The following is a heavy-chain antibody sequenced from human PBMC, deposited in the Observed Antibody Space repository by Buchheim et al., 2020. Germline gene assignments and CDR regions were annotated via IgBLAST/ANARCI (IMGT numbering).Heavy chain of an antibody. D-gene: IGHD3-3*01. CDR3: ASGMDYDFWSGYYAYYYYYGMDV. J-gene: IGHJ6*02. CDR1: GGSIGSSSYY. CDR2: IYYSGST. Sequence: QLQLQESGPGLVKPSETLSLTCTVSGGSIGSSSYYWGWIRQPPGKGLEWIGSIYYSGSTYYNPSLKSRVTISVDTSKNQVSLKLSSVTAADTAVYYCASGMDYDFWSGYYAYYYYYGMDVWGQGTT. V-gene: IGHV4-39*01.